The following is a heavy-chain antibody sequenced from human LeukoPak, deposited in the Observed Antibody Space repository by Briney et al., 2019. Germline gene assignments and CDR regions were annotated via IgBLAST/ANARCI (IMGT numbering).Heavy chain of an antibody. Sequence: GGSLRLSCAASGFTFSSYSMNWVRQAPGKGLEWVSYISSSSSTIYYADSVKGRFTISRDNAKNSLYLQMNSLRAEDTAVYYCARSDRRERRLTDAFDVWGQGTMVTVSS. V-gene: IGHV3-48*04. J-gene: IGHJ3*01. CDR1: GFTFSSYS. CDR3: ARSDRRERRLTDAFDV. D-gene: IGHD1-1*01. CDR2: ISSSSSTI.